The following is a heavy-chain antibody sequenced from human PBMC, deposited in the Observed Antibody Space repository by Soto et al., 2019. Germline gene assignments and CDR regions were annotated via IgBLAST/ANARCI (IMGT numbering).Heavy chain of an antibody. D-gene: IGHD6-6*01. V-gene: IGHV1-69*13. CDR3: AREGIAARPFDY. Sequence: SVKVSCKASGGTFSSYAISWVRQAPGQGLEWMGGIIPIFGTANYAQKFQGRITITADESTSTAYMELSSLRSEDTAVYYCAREGIAARPFDYWGQGTLVTVS. CDR2: IIPIFGTA. J-gene: IGHJ4*02. CDR1: GGTFSSYA.